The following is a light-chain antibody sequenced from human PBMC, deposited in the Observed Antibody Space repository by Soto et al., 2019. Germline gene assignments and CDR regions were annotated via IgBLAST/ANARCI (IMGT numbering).Light chain of an antibody. CDR3: CSYAGSSTPVV. Sequence: QSALTQPASVSGSPGQSITISCTGTSSDVGSYNLVSWYQQHPGKAPKLMIYEVSKRPSGVSNRFSGSKSGNTAPLTISGLQAEDEADYYCCSYAGSSTPVVFGGGTKLTVL. CDR2: EVS. J-gene: IGLJ2*01. V-gene: IGLV2-23*02. CDR1: SSDVGSYNL.